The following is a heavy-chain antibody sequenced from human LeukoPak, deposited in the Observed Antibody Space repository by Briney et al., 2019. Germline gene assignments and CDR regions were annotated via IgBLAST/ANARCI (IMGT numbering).Heavy chain of an antibody. CDR3: ARIDCGSTSCYNY. CDR2: INHSGIT. D-gene: IGHD2-2*02. J-gene: IGHJ4*02. Sequence: SETLSLTCAVYGGSFSGYYWSWIRQPPEKGLEWIGEINHSGITNYTPSLKSRVTLSVDTSKNQFSLKMSSVIAADTAVYYCARIDCGSTSCYNYWGQGSLVTVSS. CDR1: GGSFSGYY. V-gene: IGHV4-34*01.